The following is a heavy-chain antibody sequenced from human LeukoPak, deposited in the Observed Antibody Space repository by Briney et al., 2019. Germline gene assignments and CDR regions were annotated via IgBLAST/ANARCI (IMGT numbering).Heavy chain of an antibody. V-gene: IGHV4-4*07. Sequence: SSETLSLTCTVSGGSISSYYWSWIRQPAGKGLEWIGRIYTSGSTNYNPSLKSRVTMSVDTSRKQFSLNLNSMTAADTAVYYCARIWPDLWGRGTLVTVSS. CDR1: GGSISSYY. J-gene: IGHJ2*01. CDR2: IYTSGST. CDR3: ARIWPDL. D-gene: IGHD3-10*01.